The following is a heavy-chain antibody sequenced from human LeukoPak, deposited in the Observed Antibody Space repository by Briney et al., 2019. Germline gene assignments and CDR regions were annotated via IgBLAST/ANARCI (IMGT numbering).Heavy chain of an antibody. Sequence: ASVKVSCEVSGYTLTELSMHWVRQAPGKGLEWMGGFDPEDGETIYAQKFQGRVTMTEDTSTDTAYMELSSLRSEDTAVYYCATNRGYSYGYYLDYWGQGTLVTVSS. CDR3: ATNRGYSYGYYLDY. CDR1: GYTLTELS. CDR2: FDPEDGET. V-gene: IGHV1-24*01. D-gene: IGHD5-18*01. J-gene: IGHJ4*02.